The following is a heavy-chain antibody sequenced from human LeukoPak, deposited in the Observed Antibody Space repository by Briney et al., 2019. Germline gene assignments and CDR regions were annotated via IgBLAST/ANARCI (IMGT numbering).Heavy chain of an antibody. CDR1: GGSFRGYY. CDR2: INHSGST. Sequence: SETLSLTCAVYGGSFRGYYWSGIAQPPGKGREWIGEINHSGSTNYNPSLKSRVTISVDTSKNQFSLKLSSVTAADTAVYYCARIKHSSSPEMGYYYYMDVWGKGTTVTVSS. J-gene: IGHJ6*03. V-gene: IGHV4-34*01. CDR3: ARIKHSSSPEMGYYYYMDV. D-gene: IGHD6-6*01.